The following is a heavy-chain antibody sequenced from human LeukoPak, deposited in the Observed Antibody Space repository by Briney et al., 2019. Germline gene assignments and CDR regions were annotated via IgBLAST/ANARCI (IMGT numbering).Heavy chain of an antibody. D-gene: IGHD1-26*01. Sequence: SETLSLTCTVSGGSISSSSYYWGWIRQPPGKGLEWIGSIYYSGGTYYNPSLKSRVTISVDTSKNQFSLKLSSVTAADTAVYYCARRTPWELTVDYWGQGTLVTVSS. CDR3: ARRTPWELTVDY. J-gene: IGHJ4*02. CDR1: GGSISSSSYY. CDR2: IYYSGGT. V-gene: IGHV4-39*07.